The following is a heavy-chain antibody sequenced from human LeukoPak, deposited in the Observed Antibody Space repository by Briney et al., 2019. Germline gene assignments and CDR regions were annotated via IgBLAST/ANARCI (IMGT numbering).Heavy chain of an antibody. V-gene: IGHV3-48*03. CDR2: ISRSGSTK. J-gene: IGHJ4*02. D-gene: IGHD6-19*01. CDR1: GFTFSSYQ. Sequence: GGSLRLSCAASGFTFSSYQLNWVRQAPGKGLEWVSYISRSGSTKNYADPVRGRFTISRDNAKNMVYLQMNSLTAEDTAVYYCATGSGSYYDSWGQGTRVTVSS. CDR3: ATGSGSYYDS.